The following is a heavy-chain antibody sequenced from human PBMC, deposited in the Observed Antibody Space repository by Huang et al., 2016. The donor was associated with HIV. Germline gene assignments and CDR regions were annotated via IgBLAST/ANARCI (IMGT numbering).Heavy chain of an antibody. CDR3: ARDPRIQSWLNFFDY. CDR1: GFSSSSYW. Sequence: EVQLVESGGGLVQPGGSLRLSCAAFGFSSSSYWMHWVRHAPGKGLVWVVSINSDGSSTSYADSVKGRFTISRDNAKNTLYLQMNSLRAEDTAVYYCARDPRIQSWLNFFDYWGQGTLVSVSS. D-gene: IGHD3-22*01. V-gene: IGHV3-74*01. J-gene: IGHJ4*02. CDR2: INSDGSST.